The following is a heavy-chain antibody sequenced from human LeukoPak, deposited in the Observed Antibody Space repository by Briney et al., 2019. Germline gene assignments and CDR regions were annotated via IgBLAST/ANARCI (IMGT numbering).Heavy chain of an antibody. V-gene: IGHV3-23*01. CDR1: GFAFSSYA. D-gene: IGHD3-22*01. J-gene: IGHJ4*02. CDR3: ATYLTDYYDSSGYYSIFDY. Sequence: GGSLRLSCAASGFAFSSYAMSWVRLAPGKGLEWVSAISGSGSNTYYTDSVKGRFTISRDNSRNTLYLQMSSLRAEDTAVYYCATYLTDYYDSSGYYSIFDYWGQGTLVTVSS. CDR2: ISGSGSNT.